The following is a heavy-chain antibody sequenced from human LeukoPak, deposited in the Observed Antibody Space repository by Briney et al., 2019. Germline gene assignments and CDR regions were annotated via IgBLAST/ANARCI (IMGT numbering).Heavy chain of an antibody. CDR2: ISSSSSYI. D-gene: IGHD2-2*01. Sequence: GGSLRLSCAASGFTLSSYSMNWVRQAPGKGLEWVSSISSSSSYIYYADSVKGRFTISRDNAKNSLYLQMNSLRAEDTAVYYCAILYQTDAFDIWGQGTMVTVSS. V-gene: IGHV3-21*01. J-gene: IGHJ3*02. CDR3: AILYQTDAFDI. CDR1: GFTLSSYS.